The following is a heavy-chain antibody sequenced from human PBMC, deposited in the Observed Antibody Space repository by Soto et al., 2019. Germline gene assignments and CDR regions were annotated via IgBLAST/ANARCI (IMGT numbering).Heavy chain of an antibody. Sequence: SQTHSDTYSVVDGYSSSFYWRWIRQTPGKGLEWIGYIYYSGSTNYNPSLKSRVTISVDTSKNQFSLKLSSVTAADSAVYYCARESSGDAFAIWGHGTTVTV. V-gene: IGHV4-59*01. J-gene: IGHJ3*02. CDR2: IYYSGST. CDR3: ARESSGDAFAI. CDR1: DGYSSSFY. D-gene: IGHD6-25*01.